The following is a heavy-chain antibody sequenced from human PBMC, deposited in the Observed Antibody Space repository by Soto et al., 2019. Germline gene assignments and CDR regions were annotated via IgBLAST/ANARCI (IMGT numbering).Heavy chain of an antibody. D-gene: IGHD3-10*01. V-gene: IGHV4-31*03. CDR1: GGSISSGGYY. J-gene: IGHJ4*02. CDR2: IYYSGST. CDR3: ARDREGVITFDY. Sequence: QVQLQESGPGLVKPSQTLSLTCTVSGGSISSGGYYWSWIRQFPGKGLEWIGYIYYSGSTYYKPTLKSRATISVDTSKNQFSLKLGSVTAADTAVYYCARDREGVITFDYWGQGTLVTVSS.